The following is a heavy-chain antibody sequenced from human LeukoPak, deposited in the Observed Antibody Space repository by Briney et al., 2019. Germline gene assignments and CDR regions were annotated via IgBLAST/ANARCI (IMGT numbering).Heavy chain of an antibody. D-gene: IGHD7-27*01. J-gene: IGHJ4*02. Sequence: GGSLRLSCAASGFTFSHHWMTWVRQAPGKGLEWVAIIRPDANDGSYVDSVKGRFTISRDNAKNSLYLQVHSLRAEDTAVYFCARADWGSIDYWGQGALVTVSS. V-gene: IGHV3-7*01. CDR1: GFTFSHHW. CDR3: ARADWGSIDY. CDR2: IRPDANDG.